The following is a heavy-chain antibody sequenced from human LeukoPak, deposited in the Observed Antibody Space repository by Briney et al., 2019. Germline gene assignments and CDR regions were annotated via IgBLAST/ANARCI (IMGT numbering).Heavy chain of an antibody. CDR1: GFTFSSYW. CDR2: IKQDGSEK. Sequence: GGSLRLSCAASGFTFSSYWMSWVRPAPGKGLEWVANIKQDGSEKYYVDSVKGRFTISRDNAKNSLYLQMNSLRAEDTAVYYCASSPGAYYMDVWGKGTTVTISS. CDR3: ASSPGAYYMDV. J-gene: IGHJ6*03. D-gene: IGHD3-10*01. V-gene: IGHV3-7*01.